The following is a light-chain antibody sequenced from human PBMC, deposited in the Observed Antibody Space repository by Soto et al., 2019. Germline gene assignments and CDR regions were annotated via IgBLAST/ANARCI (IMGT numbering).Light chain of an antibody. J-gene: IGKJ4*01. Sequence: EVVLTQSPGTLSLSPGERATLSCRASQTFSNNYLAWYQQKPGQAPRLLISGASSRASGIPDRFSGSGSGTDFTLTISRLEPEDFAVYYCQQYGRSPPTFGGGTKVEIK. CDR1: QTFSNNY. CDR2: GAS. V-gene: IGKV3-20*01. CDR3: QQYGRSPPT.